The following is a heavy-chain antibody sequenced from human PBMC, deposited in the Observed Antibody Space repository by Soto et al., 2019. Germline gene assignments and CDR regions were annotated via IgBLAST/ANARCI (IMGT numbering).Heavy chain of an antibody. D-gene: IGHD3-9*01. CDR2: IYYSGST. CDR3: ARGWVGTGSHYFRF. Sequence: PSETLSLTCTVSGGSISSYYWSWIRQPPGKGLECIGYIYYSGSTNYNPSLKSRVTISVDTSKNQFSLKLNSVTAADTAVYYCARGWVGTGSHYFRFWGQGTLVTVSS. J-gene: IGHJ4*02. CDR1: GGSISSYY. V-gene: IGHV4-59*12.